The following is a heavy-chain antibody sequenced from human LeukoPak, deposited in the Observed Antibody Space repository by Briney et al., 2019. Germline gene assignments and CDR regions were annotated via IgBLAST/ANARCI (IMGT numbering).Heavy chain of an antibody. Sequence: PGGSLRLSCAASGFTFSSYAMHWVRQAPGKGLEWVAVISYDGSNKYYADSVKGRFTISRDNSKNTLYLQMNSLRAEDTAVYYCARARAGTYYYDSSGWDYYYYGMDVWGQGTTVTVSS. J-gene: IGHJ6*02. CDR3: ARARAGTYYYDSSGWDYYYYGMDV. CDR2: ISYDGSNK. CDR1: GFTFSSYA. V-gene: IGHV3-30*04. D-gene: IGHD3-22*01.